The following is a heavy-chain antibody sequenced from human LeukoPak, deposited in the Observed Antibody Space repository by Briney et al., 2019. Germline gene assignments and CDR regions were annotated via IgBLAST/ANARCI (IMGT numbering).Heavy chain of an antibody. J-gene: IGHJ4*02. CDR2: ISSGGRIK. V-gene: IGHV3-48*03. Sequence: QPGGSLRLSCAASGFTFSSYEMNWVRQAPGKGLGWVSYISSGGRIKYYADSVKGRFTISRDNAKNSLYLQMNSLRAEDTAVYYCARDEPGIAVDVGVYWGQGTLVTVSS. CDR3: ARDEPGIAVDVGVY. D-gene: IGHD6-19*01. CDR1: GFTFSSYE.